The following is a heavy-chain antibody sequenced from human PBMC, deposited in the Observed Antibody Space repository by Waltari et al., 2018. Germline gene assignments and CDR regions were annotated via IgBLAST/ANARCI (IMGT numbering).Heavy chain of an antibody. CDR2: ISGSGGST. Sequence: EVQLLESGGGLVQPGGSLRLSCAASGFTFSSYAMSWVRQAPGKGLECVSAISGSGGSTYYADSVKGRFTISRDNAKNSLYLQMNSLRAEDTAVYYCARGGQVLRFLEWLPTGWYFDLWGRGTLVTVSS. J-gene: IGHJ2*01. CDR1: GFTFSSYA. CDR3: ARGGQVLRFLEWLPTGWYFDL. D-gene: IGHD3-3*01. V-gene: IGHV3-23*01.